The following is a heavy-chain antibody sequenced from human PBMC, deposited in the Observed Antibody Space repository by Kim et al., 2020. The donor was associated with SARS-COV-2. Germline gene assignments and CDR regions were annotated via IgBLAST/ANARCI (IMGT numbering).Heavy chain of an antibody. CDR2: INRDGSKR. J-gene: IGHJ3*02. D-gene: IGHD3-10*01. Sequence: GGSLRLSCAASDSTFSRDWMVWVRQTPGQGLEWVANINRDGSKRYYVDSVKDRFNNSRDNARNPLFLQVNSLRAEDTAVYFCARALTYSASGNYYDVFDIWGQGIMVTVSS. V-gene: IGHV3-7*01. CDR3: ARALTYSASGNYYDVFDI. CDR1: DSTFSRDW.